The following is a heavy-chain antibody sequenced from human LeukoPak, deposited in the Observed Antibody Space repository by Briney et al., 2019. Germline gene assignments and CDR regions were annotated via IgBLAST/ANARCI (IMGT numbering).Heavy chain of an antibody. D-gene: IGHD6-13*01. V-gene: IGHV3-30*04. Sequence: PGRSLRLSCAASGFTFSSYAMHWVRQAPGKGLEWVAVISYDGSNKYYADSVKGRFTISRDNSKNTLYLQMSSRRAEDTAVYYCARTEGIAAASRGFYYWGQGTLVTVSS. J-gene: IGHJ4*02. CDR2: ISYDGSNK. CDR3: ARTEGIAAASRGFYY. CDR1: GFTFSSYA.